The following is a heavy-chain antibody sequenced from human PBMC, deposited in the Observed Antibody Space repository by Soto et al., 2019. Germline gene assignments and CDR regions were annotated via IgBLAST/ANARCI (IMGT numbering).Heavy chain of an antibody. V-gene: IGHV3-21*01. CDR3: ASGPALAAAGSGTYYYYYGMDV. CDR2: ISSSSSYI. D-gene: IGHD6-13*01. J-gene: IGHJ6*02. Sequence: EVQLVESGGGLVKPGGSLRLSCAASGFTFSSYSMNWVRQAPGKGLEWVSSISSSSSYIYYADSVKGRFNISRDNAKNSLYLQMNSLRAEDTAVYYCASGPALAAAGSGTYYYYYGMDVWGQGTTVTVSS. CDR1: GFTFSSYS.